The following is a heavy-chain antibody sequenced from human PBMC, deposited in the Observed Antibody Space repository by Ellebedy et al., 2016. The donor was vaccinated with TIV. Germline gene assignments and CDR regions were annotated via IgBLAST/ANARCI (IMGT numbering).Heavy chain of an antibody. CDR3: AKDLGYCSTTSCYRYYGMDV. V-gene: IGHV3-23*01. D-gene: IGHD2-2*01. J-gene: IGHJ6*02. CDR2: INNGGNV. Sequence: GESLKISCAASGFALETRAMSWVRQAPGKGLEWVSSINNGGNVYEADSVKGRFTISRDTSKNTLSLQMNSLRAEDTAVYYCAKDLGYCSTTSCYRYYGMDVWGQGTTVTVSS. CDR1: GFALETRA.